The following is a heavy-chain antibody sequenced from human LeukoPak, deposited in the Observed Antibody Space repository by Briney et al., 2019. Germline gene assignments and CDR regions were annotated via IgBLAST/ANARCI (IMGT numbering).Heavy chain of an antibody. D-gene: IGHD2-2*01. CDR3: ASDSSSMIAFDA. Sequence: SETLSLTCTVSGGSFTTHYWRWIRQPPGKGLEWIGHISYIGSTNYNPSLQSRVTISIDQSKNEVFLLLTTVTAADTAVYYLASDSSSMIAFDAWGQGTMVTVSS. J-gene: IGHJ3*01. V-gene: IGHV4-59*11. CDR1: GGSFTTHY. CDR2: ISYIGST.